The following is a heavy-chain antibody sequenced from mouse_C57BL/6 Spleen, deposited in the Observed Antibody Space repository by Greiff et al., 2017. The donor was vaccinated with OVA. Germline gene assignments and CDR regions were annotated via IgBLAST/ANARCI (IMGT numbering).Heavy chain of an antibody. D-gene: IGHD2-5*01. V-gene: IGHV1-22*01. J-gene: IGHJ4*01. Sequence: EVQLQQSGPELVKPGASVKMSCTASGYTFTDYTMHWVKQSHGKSLEWIGYINTNNGGTSYNQKFKGKATLTVNKSSSTAYMELRSLTSEDSAVYYCARRDYSNYVDYAMDYWGQGTSVTVSS. CDR1: GYTFTDYT. CDR3: ARRDYSNYVDYAMDY. CDR2: INTNNGGT.